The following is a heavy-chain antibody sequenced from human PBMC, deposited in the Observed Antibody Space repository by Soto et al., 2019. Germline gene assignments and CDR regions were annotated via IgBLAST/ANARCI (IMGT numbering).Heavy chain of an antibody. Sequence: PSETLSLTCTVSGGSISGYYWSWIRQPPGKELEWIGYIYYSGSTNYNPSLKSRVTISVDTSKNQFSLKLSSVTAADTAVYYCARDETGFGYYGMDVWGQGTTVT. CDR3: ARDETGFGYYGMDV. CDR2: IYYSGST. D-gene: IGHD3-16*01. J-gene: IGHJ6*02. CDR1: GGSISGYY. V-gene: IGHV4-59*01.